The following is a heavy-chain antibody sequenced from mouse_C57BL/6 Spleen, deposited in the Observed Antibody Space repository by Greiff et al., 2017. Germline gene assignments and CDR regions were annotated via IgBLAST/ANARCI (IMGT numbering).Heavy chain of an antibody. CDR3: ARDSSGYDAMDY. J-gene: IGHJ4*01. CDR2: IDPSDSYT. CDR1: GYTFTSYW. D-gene: IGHD3-2*02. V-gene: IGHV1-69*01. Sequence: QVHVKQPGAELVMPGASVTLSCKASGYTFTSYWMHWVKQRPGQGLEWIGEIDPSDSYTNYNQKFKGKSTLTVDKSSSTAYMQLSRLTSEDSAVYYCARDSSGYDAMDYWGQGTSVTVSS.